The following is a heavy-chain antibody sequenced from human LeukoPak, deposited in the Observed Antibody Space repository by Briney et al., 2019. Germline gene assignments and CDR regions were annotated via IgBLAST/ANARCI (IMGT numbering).Heavy chain of an antibody. J-gene: IGHJ4*02. CDR2: IYPGDSDT. CDR1: GYSFTSYW. D-gene: IGHD1-7*01. Sequence: RGESLKISCKGSGYSFTSYWFGWVRQMPGKGLEWMGIIYPGDSDTRYSPSFQGQVTISADKSIGTGYLQWSSLKASDTAMYYCARHSEELPTVNWGQGTLVTVSS. V-gene: IGHV5-51*01. CDR3: ARHSEELPTVN.